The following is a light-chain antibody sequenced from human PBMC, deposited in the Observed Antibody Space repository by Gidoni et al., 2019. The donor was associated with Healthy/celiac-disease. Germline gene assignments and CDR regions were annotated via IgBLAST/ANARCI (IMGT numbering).Light chain of an antibody. J-gene: IGKJ1*01. CDR3: QQYGSTGT. Sequence: EIVLTPSPGTLSLSPGERATLSCRASQSVSSSYLAWYQQKPGQAPRLLIYGASSRAAGIPDRFSGSWSGTDFTLTISRLEPEVFAVYYCQQYGSTGTFGQGTKVEIK. CDR1: QSVSSSY. V-gene: IGKV3-20*01. CDR2: GAS.